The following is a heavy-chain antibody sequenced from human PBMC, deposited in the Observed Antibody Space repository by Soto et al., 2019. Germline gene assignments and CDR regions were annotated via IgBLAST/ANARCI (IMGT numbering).Heavy chain of an antibody. CDR1: GFTVSTDW. CDR2: IRSSGNI. V-gene: IGHV3-66*01. D-gene: IGHD3-22*01. J-gene: IGHJ4*02. CDR3: AREQYYYDTSGYSY. Sequence: PGGSLRLSCAASGFTVSTDWMYWVRQAPGKGLEWVSVIRSSGNIYYADSVEGRFTISRDNSKNTVYLQMNSLRAEDTAVYYCAREQYYYDTSGYSYWGQGTLVTVSS.